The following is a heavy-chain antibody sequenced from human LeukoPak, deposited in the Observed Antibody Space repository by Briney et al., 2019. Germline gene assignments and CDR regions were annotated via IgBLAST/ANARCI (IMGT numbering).Heavy chain of an antibody. CDR3: GSSTVWYYYYYMDV. J-gene: IGHJ6*03. CDR1: GFTFSINW. Sequence: GGSLRLSCAASGFTFSINWMHWVRQGPGKGLVWVSRINSDGSSTTYADSVKGRFTISRDNAKNTVYLQMNSLRADDTAVYYCGSSTVWYYYYYMDVWGKGTTVTVSS. V-gene: IGHV3-74*03. D-gene: IGHD5/OR15-5a*01. CDR2: INSDGSST.